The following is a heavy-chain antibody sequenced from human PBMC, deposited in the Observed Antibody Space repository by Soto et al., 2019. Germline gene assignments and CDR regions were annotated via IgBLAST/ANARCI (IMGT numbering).Heavy chain of an antibody. Sequence: EVQLLESGGNLVQPGGSLRLSCAASGFAFSSYAMTWVRQAPGKGLEWVSALSGTGGTTYSADSVRGRFTIARDNSKNTLYLQMNGLSPEDSAIYYCAKFIVGTGGSSGLPWFLDSWGQGTLVTVSS. V-gene: IGHV3-23*01. CDR3: AKFIVGTGGSSGLPWFLDS. CDR2: LSGTGGTT. CDR1: GFAFSSYA. D-gene: IGHD6-25*01. J-gene: IGHJ4*02.